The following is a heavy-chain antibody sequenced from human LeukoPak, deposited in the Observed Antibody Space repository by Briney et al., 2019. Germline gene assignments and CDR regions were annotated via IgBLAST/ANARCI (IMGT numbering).Heavy chain of an antibody. J-gene: IGHJ3*02. CDR2: IRYDGSNK. V-gene: IGHV3-30*02. D-gene: IGHD3-10*01. Sequence: GGSLRLSCAASGFTFSSYGMHWVRQAPGKGLEWVAFIRYDGSNKYYADSVKGRFTISRDNSKNTLYLQMNSLRAEDTAVYYCADTYYYGSGINIWGQGTMVTVSS. CDR1: GFTFSSYG. CDR3: ADTYYYGSGINI.